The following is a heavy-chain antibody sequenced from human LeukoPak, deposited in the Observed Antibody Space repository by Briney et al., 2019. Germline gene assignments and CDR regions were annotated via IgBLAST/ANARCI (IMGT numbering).Heavy chain of an antibody. D-gene: IGHD3-22*01. CDR2: IYYSGST. V-gene: IGHV4-30-4*08. Sequence: PSQTLSLTCTVSGGSISSGDHYWSWIRQPPGKGLEWIGYIYYSGSTYYNPSLKSRVTISVDTSKNQFSLKLSTVTAADTAVYYCARTTYYYDSSGYYPLPFDYWGQGTLVTVSS. J-gene: IGHJ4*02. CDR1: GGSISSGDHY. CDR3: ARTTYYYDSSGYYPLPFDY.